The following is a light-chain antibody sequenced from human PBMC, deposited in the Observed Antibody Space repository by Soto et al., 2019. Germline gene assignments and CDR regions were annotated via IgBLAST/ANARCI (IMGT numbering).Light chain of an antibody. J-gene: IGLJ3*02. CDR3: AAWDDSLRMV. Sequence: QSVLTQPPSASGTPGQRVTISCSGSSSNIGSNYVYWYQQLPGTAPKLLIYSNNQRPPGVPDRFSGSKSGTSASLAISGLRSEDEADYYCAAWDDSLRMVFGGGTKLTVL. CDR1: SSNIGSNY. V-gene: IGLV1-47*02. CDR2: SNN.